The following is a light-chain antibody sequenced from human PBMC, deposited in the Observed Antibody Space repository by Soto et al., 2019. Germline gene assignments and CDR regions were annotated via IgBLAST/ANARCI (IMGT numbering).Light chain of an antibody. CDR1: QSLGSW. J-gene: IGKJ1*01. Sequence: DIQMTQSPSTLSASVGDRVTITCRASQSLGSWLAWHQQKPGKAPKLLIYDASTLKSGVPSRFSGSGSGTKFTLTISSLQPDDFATYYCQEYNSYSGTFGQGTKVDIK. V-gene: IGKV1-5*01. CDR3: QEYNSYSGT. CDR2: DAS.